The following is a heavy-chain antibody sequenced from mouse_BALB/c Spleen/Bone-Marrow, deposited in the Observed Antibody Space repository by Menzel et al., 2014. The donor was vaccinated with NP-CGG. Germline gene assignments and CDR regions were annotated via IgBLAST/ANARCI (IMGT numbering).Heavy chain of an antibody. CDR1: GFDFSRYW. D-gene: IGHD1-2*01. J-gene: IGHJ3*01. CDR3: AKNYYYGYVAY. V-gene: IGHV4-1*02. CDR2: INPDTSTI. Sequence: EVQLVESGGGLVQPGGSLKLSCAASGFDFSRYWMTWVRQAPGKGLEWIGEINPDTSTINYTPSLKDKFIISRDNAKNXLYLQMSKVRSEDTALYYCAKNYYYGYVAYWGQGTLVTVSA.